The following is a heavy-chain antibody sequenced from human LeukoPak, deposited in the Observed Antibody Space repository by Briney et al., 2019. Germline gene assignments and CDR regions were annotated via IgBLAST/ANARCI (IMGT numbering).Heavy chain of an antibody. CDR3: ARVWRGGSSALYFDYYMDV. Sequence: SVEVSCKASGGTFSSYTISWVRQAPGQGLEWMGRIIPILGIANYAQKFQGRVTITADKSTSTAYMELSSLRSEDTAVYYCARVWRGGSSALYFDYYMDVWGKGTTVTVSS. J-gene: IGHJ6*03. V-gene: IGHV1-69*02. CDR1: GGTFSSYT. D-gene: IGHD6-6*01. CDR2: IIPILGIA.